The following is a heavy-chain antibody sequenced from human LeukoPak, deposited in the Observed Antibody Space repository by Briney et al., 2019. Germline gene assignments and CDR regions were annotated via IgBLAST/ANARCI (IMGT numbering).Heavy chain of an antibody. V-gene: IGHV3-23*01. CDR2: ISGSGGST. D-gene: IGHD3-10*01. CDR1: GFTFSSYA. J-gene: IGHJ4*02. Sequence: GGSLRLSCADTGFTFSSYAMSWVRQAPGKGLEWVSAISGSGGSTYYADSVKGRFTISRDNSKNTLYLQMNSLRAEDTAVYYCAKYRLWFGEFIFDYWGQGTLVTVSS. CDR3: AKYRLWFGEFIFDY.